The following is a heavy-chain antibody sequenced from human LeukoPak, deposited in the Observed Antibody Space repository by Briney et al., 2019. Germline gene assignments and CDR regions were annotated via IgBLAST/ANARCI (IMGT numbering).Heavy chain of an antibody. V-gene: IGHV3-9*01. J-gene: IGHJ4*02. Sequence: GRSLRLSCAASGFSFEAYGMYWVRQAPGKGLEWVSGITWNSDDMAYEDSVKGRFTTSRDNAKNCMYLQMNSLTVEDTALYYCTRVTSWRTGFDYWGQGTLVTVSS. CDR1: GFSFEAYG. CDR2: ITWNSDDM. CDR3: TRVTSWRTGFDY. D-gene: IGHD1-1*01.